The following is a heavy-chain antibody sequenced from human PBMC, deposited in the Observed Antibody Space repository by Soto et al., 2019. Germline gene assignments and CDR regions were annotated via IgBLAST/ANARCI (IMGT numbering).Heavy chain of an antibody. D-gene: IGHD6-19*01. J-gene: IGHJ6*02. CDR2: IIPIFGTA. V-gene: IGHV1-69*13. CDR3: ARPRQSIAVAGIVSYYYGMDV. CDR1: GGTFSSYA. Sequence: ASVKVSCKASGGTFSSYAISWVRQAPGQGLEWMGGIIPIFGTANYAQKFQGRVTITADESTSTAYMELSSLRSEDTAVYYCARPRQSIAVAGIVSYYYGMDVWGQGTTVTVSS.